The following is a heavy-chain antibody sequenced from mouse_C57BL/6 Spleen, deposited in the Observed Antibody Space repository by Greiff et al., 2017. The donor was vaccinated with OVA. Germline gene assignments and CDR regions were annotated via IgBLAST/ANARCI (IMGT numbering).Heavy chain of an antibody. CDR1: GYTFTDYY. CDR3: ARGLTTVVAPWVWDY. CDR2: INPYNGGT. Sequence: VQLKESGPVLVKPGASVKMSCKASGYTFTDYYMNWVKQSHGKSLEWIGVINPYNGGTSYNQKFKGKATLTVDKSSSTAYMELNSLTSEDSAVYYCARGLTTVVAPWVWDYWGQGTSVTVSS. V-gene: IGHV1-19*01. D-gene: IGHD1-1*01. J-gene: IGHJ4*01.